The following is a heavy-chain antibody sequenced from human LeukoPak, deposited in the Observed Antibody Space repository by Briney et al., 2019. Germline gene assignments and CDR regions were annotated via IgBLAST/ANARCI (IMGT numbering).Heavy chain of an antibody. V-gene: IGHV3-74*01. D-gene: IGHD6-6*01. CDR1: GFTFSSYW. J-gene: IGHJ4*02. CDR3: AREYYSSSADY. CDR2: INTDGSST. Sequence: GGSLRLSCAASGFTFSSYWMHWVRQAPGKGLVWVSRINTDGSSTSYADSVKGRFTISRDNAKNTLYLQMNSLRAEDTAVYYCAREYYSSSADYWGQGTLVTVSS.